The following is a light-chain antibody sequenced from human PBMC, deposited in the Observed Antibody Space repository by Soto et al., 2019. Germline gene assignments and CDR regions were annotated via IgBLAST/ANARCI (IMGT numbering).Light chain of an antibody. CDR2: AAS. V-gene: IGKV1-6*01. Sequence: IQITQSPSTLSASVGDRVTITCRASQDIRNTLAWYQQKPGEAPKLLIFAASNLQSGVPSRFSGSGSVTDFTLAITGLQPEDFATYYCLQYYNFSWTFGQGTKVDIK. CDR3: LQYYNFSWT. J-gene: IGKJ1*01. CDR1: QDIRNT.